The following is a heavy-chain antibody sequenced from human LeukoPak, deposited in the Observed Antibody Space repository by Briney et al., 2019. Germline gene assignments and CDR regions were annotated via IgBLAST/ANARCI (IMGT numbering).Heavy chain of an antibody. CDR1: GGSISSSSYY. Sequence: SETLSLTCTVSGGSISSSSYYWGWIRQPPGKGLEWIGSIYYSGSTYYNPSLKSRVTISVDTSKNQFSLRLSSVTAADTAVYYCAGQGRMLSAFDYWGQGTLVTVSS. J-gene: IGHJ4*02. CDR3: AGQGRMLSAFDY. V-gene: IGHV4-39*01. CDR2: IYYSGST. D-gene: IGHD2-8*01.